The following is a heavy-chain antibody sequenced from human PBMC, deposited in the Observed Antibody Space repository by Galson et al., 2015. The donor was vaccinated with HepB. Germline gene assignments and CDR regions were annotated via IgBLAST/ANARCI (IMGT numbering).Heavy chain of an antibody. CDR1: GFTFSDYY. CDR3: AREKDSSSWSNDY. Sequence: SLRLSCAASGFTFSDYYMSWIRQAPGKGLEWVSYISSSSSYTNYADSVKGRFTISRDNAKNSLYLQMNSLRAEDTAVYYCAREKDSSSWSNDYWGQGTLVTVSS. J-gene: IGHJ4*02. CDR2: ISSSSSYT. D-gene: IGHD6-13*01. V-gene: IGHV3-11*05.